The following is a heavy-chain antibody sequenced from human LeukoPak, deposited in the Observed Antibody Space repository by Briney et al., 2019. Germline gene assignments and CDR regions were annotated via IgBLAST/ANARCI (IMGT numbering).Heavy chain of an antibody. CDR1: GYTFTSYG. D-gene: IGHD6-6*01. CDR2: ISSYNGNT. V-gene: IGHV1-18*01. CDR3: ARGHSTSSSYFCNGMDV. J-gene: IGHJ6*02. Sequence: ASVKVSCKASGYTFTSYGISWVRQTPGQGLEWMGWISSYNGNTNYAQKLQGRVTMSTDTSTGTAYMELRSLRSDDTAVYYCARGHSTSSSYFCNGMDVWGQGTTVTVSS.